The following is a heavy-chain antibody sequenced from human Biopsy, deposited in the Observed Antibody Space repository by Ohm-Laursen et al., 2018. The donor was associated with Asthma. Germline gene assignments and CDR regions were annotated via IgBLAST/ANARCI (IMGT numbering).Heavy chain of an antibody. Sequence: SLRLSCAASGFIFGDFEMHWVRQAPGKGLEWVAGISIEGRKTIDAEAVRGRFSISRDNLSKTLFLQMTSLTLEDTAVYYCAAGPYDGTLTSHQYFEYWGRGSLITVSS. CDR2: ISIEGRKT. CDR1: GFIFGDFE. D-gene: IGHD3-9*01. V-gene: IGHV3-30*04. J-gene: IGHJ4*02. CDR3: AAGPYDGTLTSHQYFEY.